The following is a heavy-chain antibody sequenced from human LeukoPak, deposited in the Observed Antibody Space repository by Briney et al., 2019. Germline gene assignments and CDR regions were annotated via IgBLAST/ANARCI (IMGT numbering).Heavy chain of an antibody. J-gene: IGHJ6*03. CDR2: IYHSGST. D-gene: IGHD3-10*01. CDR3: ARLYMVPSYYYYYMDV. CDR1: GYSISSGYY. Sequence: SETLSLTCAVSGYSISSGYYWGWIRQPPGKGLEWIGSIYHSGSTYYNPSPKSRVTISVDTSKNQFSLKLSSVTAADTAVYYCARLYMVPSYYYYYMDVWGKGTTVTVSS. V-gene: IGHV4-38-2*01.